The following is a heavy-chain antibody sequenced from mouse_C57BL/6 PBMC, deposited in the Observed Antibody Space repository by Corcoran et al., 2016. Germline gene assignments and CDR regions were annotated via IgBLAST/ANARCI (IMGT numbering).Heavy chain of an antibody. D-gene: IGHD2-1*01. CDR2: ISYDGSN. J-gene: IGHJ2*01. CDR3: AGNPY. V-gene: IGHV3-6*01. Sequence: DVQLQESGPGLVKPSQSLSLTCSVTGYSITSGYYWNWIRQFPGNKLEWMGYISYDGSNNYNPSLKNRISITRDTSKNQFFLKLNSVTTEDTATYYCAGNPYWGQGTTLTVSS. CDR1: GYSITSGYY.